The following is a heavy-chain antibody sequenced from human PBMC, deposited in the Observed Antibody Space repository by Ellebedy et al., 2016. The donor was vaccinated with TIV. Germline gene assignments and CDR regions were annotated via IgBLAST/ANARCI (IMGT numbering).Heavy chain of an antibody. CDR3: ARGQAVAGSHFDY. CDR1: GFSFSDYY. J-gene: IGHJ4*02. CDR2: ISSSGSDT. D-gene: IGHD6-19*01. V-gene: IGHV3-11*06. Sequence: GESLKISCAASGFSFSDYYMSWIHQVPGTGLEWLSYISSSGSDTNYADSVKGRFTISRDNAKNSLYLEMNSLKVEDTAVYYCARGQAVAGSHFDYWGQGTLVTVSS.